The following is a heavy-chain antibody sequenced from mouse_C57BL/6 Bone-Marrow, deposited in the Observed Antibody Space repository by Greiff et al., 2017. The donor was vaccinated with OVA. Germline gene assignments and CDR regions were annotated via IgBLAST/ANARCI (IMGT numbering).Heavy chain of an antibody. Sequence: VQLQQSGAELVRPGASVTLSCKASGYTFTDYEMHWVKQTPVHGLEWIGAIDPETGGTAYNQKFKGKAILTADKSSSTAYMELRSLTSEDSAVYYCTRGLYPYFDYWGQGTTLTVSS. V-gene: IGHV1-15*01. J-gene: IGHJ2*01. D-gene: IGHD2-3*01. CDR1: GYTFTDYE. CDR2: IDPETGGT. CDR3: TRGLYPYFDY.